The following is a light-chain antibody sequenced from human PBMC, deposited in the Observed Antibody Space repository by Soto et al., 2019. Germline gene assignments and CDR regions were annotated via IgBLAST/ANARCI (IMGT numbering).Light chain of an antibody. Sequence: EVVLTQSPGTLSLSPGERATLSCRASQSVSNNYFAWYQQKPGQAPRLLIFGSSDRATGIPDRFSGSGSGTDFTRTISRLEPEDLAVYYGQQYGSSPPYTFGQGTKLESK. CDR1: QSVSNNY. V-gene: IGKV3-20*01. CDR2: GSS. CDR3: QQYGSSPPYT. J-gene: IGKJ2*01.